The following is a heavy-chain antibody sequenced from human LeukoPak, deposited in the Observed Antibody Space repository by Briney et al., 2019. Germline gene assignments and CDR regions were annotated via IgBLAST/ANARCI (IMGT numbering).Heavy chain of an antibody. CDR2: IYYSGST. CDR3: ARRTAYGQEYYFDY. CDR1: GGSISSSSYY. V-gene: IGHV4-39*07. Sequence: SETLSLTCTVSGGSISSSSYYWGWIRQPPGKGLEWIGSIYYSGSTYYNPSLKSRVTISVDTSKNQFSLKLSSVTAADTAVYYCARRTAYGQEYYFDYWGQGTLVTVSS. J-gene: IGHJ4*02. D-gene: IGHD2-8*01.